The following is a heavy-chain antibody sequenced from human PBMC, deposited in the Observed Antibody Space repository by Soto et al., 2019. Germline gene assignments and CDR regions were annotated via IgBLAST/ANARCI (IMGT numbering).Heavy chain of an antibody. V-gene: IGHV1-46*01. CDR3: ARDISYNFDS. D-gene: IGHD3-10*01. CDR2: INPSGGST. CDR1: ADTFTSYY. Sequence: EASVKVSCKAPADTFTSYYLHWVRQAPGQGLEWMGIINPSGGSTNYAQKFQGRVTMTRDTSTSTVYMELSSLRYEDTAVYYCARDISYNFDSWGQGTLVTVSS. J-gene: IGHJ4*02.